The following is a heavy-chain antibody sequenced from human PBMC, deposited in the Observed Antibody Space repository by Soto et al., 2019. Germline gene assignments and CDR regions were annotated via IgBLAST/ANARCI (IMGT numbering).Heavy chain of an antibody. CDR1: GGSVSSGSYY. V-gene: IGHV4-61*01. Sequence: PSETLSLTCTVSGGSVSSGSYYWSWIRQPPGKGLEWIGYIYYSGSTNYNPSLKSRVTISVDTSKNQFSLKLSSVTAADTAVYYCARGDYVWGSYRYTAAVDYWGQGTLVTVSS. CDR2: IYYSGST. CDR3: ARGDYVWGSYRYTAAVDY. J-gene: IGHJ4*02. D-gene: IGHD3-16*02.